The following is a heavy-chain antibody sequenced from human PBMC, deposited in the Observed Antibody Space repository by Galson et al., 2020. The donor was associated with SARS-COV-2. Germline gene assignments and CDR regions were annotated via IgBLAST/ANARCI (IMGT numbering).Heavy chain of an antibody. CDR3: ARDGDAYYYYYMDV. J-gene: IGHJ6*03. D-gene: IGHD4-17*01. CDR1: GFTFSSYA. CDR2: ISYDGSNK. V-gene: IGHV3-30*01. Sequence: GESLKISCAASGFTFSSYAMHWVRQAPGKGLEWVAVISYDGSNKYYADSVKGRFTISRDNSKNTLYLQMNSLRAEDTAVYYCARDGDAYYYYYMDVWGKGTTVTVSS.